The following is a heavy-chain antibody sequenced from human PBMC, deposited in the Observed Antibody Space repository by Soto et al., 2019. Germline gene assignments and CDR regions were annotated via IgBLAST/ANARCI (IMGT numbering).Heavy chain of an antibody. D-gene: IGHD3-10*01. V-gene: IGHV3-21*01. J-gene: IGHJ4*02. CDR2: ISPYDHSF. Sequence: GGSLRLSCAASGFTFTSHNIYWFRQAPGKGLEWVSSISPYDHSFYYADSVRGRFTVSKDNAENSLYLQMNSLSAEDTAVYYCARVPGTTRYWDYWGQGILVTVSS. CDR3: ARVPGTTRYWDY. CDR1: GFTFTSHN.